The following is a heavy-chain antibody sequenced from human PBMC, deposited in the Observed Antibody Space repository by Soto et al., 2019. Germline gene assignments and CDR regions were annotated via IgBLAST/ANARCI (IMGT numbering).Heavy chain of an antibody. V-gene: IGHV3-48*01. CDR3: ARVSRVGCFDY. CDR1: GITFSSFS. J-gene: IGHJ4*02. CDR2: ISSSSSTI. Sequence: PGGTLRLSCAASGITFSSFSMNWVRQAPGKGLEWVSYISSSSSTIYYADPVKGRLTISRDNAKNSLYQQMNSLTADATAVYYGARVSRVGCFDYCGQGTLVTVSS. D-gene: IGHD1-26*01.